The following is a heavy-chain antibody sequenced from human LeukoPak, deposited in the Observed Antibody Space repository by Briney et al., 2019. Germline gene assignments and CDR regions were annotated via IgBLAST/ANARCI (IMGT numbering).Heavy chain of an antibody. V-gene: IGHV3-21*01. CDR3: SRDGRGIYY. Sequence: GGSLRLSCVASGFTFSSYYTNWVRQAPGKGLEWVSSISSGSGYIHYADSVKGRFTISRDNAKKSLYLQMNSLRAEDTAVYYWSRDGRGIYYWGQGTLVTVSS. D-gene: IGHD3-3*01. CDR2: ISSGSGYI. CDR1: GFTFSSYY. J-gene: IGHJ4*02.